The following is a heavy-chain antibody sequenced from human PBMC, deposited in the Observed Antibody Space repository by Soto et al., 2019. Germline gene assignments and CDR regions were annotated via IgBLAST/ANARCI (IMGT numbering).Heavy chain of an antibody. V-gene: IGHV3-21*01. CDR1: GFTFSSYS. J-gene: IGHJ3*02. D-gene: IGHD3-16*01. CDR2: ISSSSSYI. Sequence: GGSLILSCAASGFTFSSYSMNWVRQAPGKGLEWVSSISSSSSYIYYADSVKGRFTISRDNAKNSLYLQMNSLRAEDTAVYYCARGGRDAFDIWGQGTMVTVSS. CDR3: ARGGRDAFDI.